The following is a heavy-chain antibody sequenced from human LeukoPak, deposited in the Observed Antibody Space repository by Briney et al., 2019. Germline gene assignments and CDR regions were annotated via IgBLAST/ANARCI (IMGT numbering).Heavy chain of an antibody. CDR2: ITGSSGST. V-gene: IGHV3-23*01. J-gene: IGHJ4*02. Sequence: GGSLGLSCAASGFTFSSYAMSWVRQAPGKGLEWVSAITGSSGSTYYADSVKGRFTISRDNSKNTLYLQMNSLRAEDTAIYYCAKEGDYGDLDYWGQGTLVTVST. CDR1: GFTFSSYA. CDR3: AKEGDYGDLDY. D-gene: IGHD4-17*01.